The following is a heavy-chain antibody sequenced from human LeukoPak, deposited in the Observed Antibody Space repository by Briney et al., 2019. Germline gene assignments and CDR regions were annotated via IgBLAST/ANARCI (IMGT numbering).Heavy chain of an antibody. CDR1: GYTFTSYG. D-gene: IGHD2-2*01. J-gene: IGHJ4*02. Sequence: GASVKVSCKASGYTFTSYGISWVRQAPGQGLEWMGWISAYNGNTNYAQKLQGRITMTTDTSTSTAYMELRSLRSDDTAVYYCARGSPIVVVPAAADYWGQGTLVTVSS. CDR2: ISAYNGNT. V-gene: IGHV1-18*01. CDR3: ARGSPIVVVPAAADY.